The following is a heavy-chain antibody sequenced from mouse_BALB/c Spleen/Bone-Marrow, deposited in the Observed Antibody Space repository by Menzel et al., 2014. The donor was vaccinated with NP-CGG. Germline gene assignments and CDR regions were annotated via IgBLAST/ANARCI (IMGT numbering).Heavy chain of an antibody. J-gene: IGHJ1*01. Sequence: EVKLVESGGGLVKPGGSLKLSCAASGFTFSDYFMYWVRQTPGKRLEWVATISDGGSSTYYPDSVKGRFTISRDNAKNNLYLQMSSLKSEDIARYYCARQDYYAGSYRLLDVWGAGTTVTPYS. D-gene: IGHD1-1*01. CDR1: GFTFSDYF. CDR3: ARQDYYAGSYRLLDV. V-gene: IGHV5-4*02. CDR2: ISDGGSST.